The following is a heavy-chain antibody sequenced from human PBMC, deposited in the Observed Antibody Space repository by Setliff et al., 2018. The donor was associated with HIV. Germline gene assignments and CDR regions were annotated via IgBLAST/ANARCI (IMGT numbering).Heavy chain of an antibody. D-gene: IGHD6-13*01. V-gene: IGHV4-4*09. J-gene: IGHJ6*02. CDR2: IYATGST. CDR3: ARHPPHDSTWPYYYYGMDV. CDR1: GGSTNSYY. Sequence: SETLSLTCTVSGGSTNSYYWSWIRQPPGKGLEWIGYIYATGSTNYNPSLKGRVTVSVDTAKNQFSLRLGSVTAADTAVYYCARHPPHDSTWPYYYYGMDVWGQGTTVTVSS.